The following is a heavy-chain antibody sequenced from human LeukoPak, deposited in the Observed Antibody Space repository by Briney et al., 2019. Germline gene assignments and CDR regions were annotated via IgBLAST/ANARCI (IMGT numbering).Heavy chain of an antibody. Sequence: GESLKISCKGSGYSFTCYWIGWVRQMPGKGLEWMGIIYPGDSDTRYSPSFQGQVTISADKSISTAYLQWSSLKASDTAMYYCARRPGYCSSTSCYNWFDPWGQGTLVTVSS. CDR2: IYPGDSDT. V-gene: IGHV5-51*01. J-gene: IGHJ5*02. CDR1: GYSFTCYW. D-gene: IGHD2-2*01. CDR3: ARRPGYCSSTSCYNWFDP.